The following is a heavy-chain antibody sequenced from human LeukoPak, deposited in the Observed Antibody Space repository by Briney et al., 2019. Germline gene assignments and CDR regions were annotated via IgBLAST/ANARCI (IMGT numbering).Heavy chain of an antibody. CDR1: GGSISSYY. CDR2: IYYSGST. D-gene: IGHD3-10*01. CDR3: ARDGPMVRGVIPFQH. J-gene: IGHJ1*01. V-gene: IGHV4-59*01. Sequence: PSETLSLTCTVSGGSISSYYWSWIRQPPGNGLEWIGYIYYSGSTNYNPSLKSRVTISVDTSKNQFSLKLSSVTAADTAVYYCARDGPMVRGVIPFQHWGQGTLVTVSS.